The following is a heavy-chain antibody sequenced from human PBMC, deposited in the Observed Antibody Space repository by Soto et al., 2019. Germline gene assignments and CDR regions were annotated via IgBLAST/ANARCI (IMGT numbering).Heavy chain of an antibody. CDR2: IIPILGIA. D-gene: IGHD1-1*01. J-gene: IGHJ3*02. CDR1: GGTFSSYP. V-gene: IGHV1-69*04. CDR3: ARDGTRTGTTKGYAFDI. Sequence: ASVKVSCKASGGTFSSYPISWVRQAPGQGLEWMGRIIPILGIANYAQKFRGGVTITGEKSTSTAYMERSSLGSEDTAVYYCARDGTRTGTTKGYAFDIWGQGTMVTV.